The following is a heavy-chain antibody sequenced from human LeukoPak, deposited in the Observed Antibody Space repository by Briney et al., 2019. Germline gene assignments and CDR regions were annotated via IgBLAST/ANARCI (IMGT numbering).Heavy chain of an antibody. CDR3: ARGRVTWLVTYYFDY. CDR2: ISSSSSYI. J-gene: IGHJ4*02. D-gene: IGHD6-19*01. V-gene: IGHV3-21*01. CDR1: GFTFSNAW. Sequence: GGSLRLSCAASGFTFSNAWMSWVRQAPGKGLEWVSSISSSSSYIYYADSVKGRFTISRDNAKNSLYLQMNSLRAEDTAVYYCARGRVTWLVTYYFDYWGQGTLVTVSS.